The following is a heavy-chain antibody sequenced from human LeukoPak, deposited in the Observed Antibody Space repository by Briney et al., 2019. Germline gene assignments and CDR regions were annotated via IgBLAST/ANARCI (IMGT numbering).Heavy chain of an antibody. V-gene: IGHV4-59*11. J-gene: IGHJ4*02. CDR3: ASRYGSGSYGFDY. CDR2: MYYNGSM. Sequence: SETLSLTCTVSGGSISSHHWSWIRQPPGKGLEWIGYMYYNGSMNYNPSLKSRVTISADTSKNQFSLKLSSVTAADTAVYYCASRYGSGSYGFDYWGQGTLVTVSS. CDR1: GGSISSHH. D-gene: IGHD3-10*01.